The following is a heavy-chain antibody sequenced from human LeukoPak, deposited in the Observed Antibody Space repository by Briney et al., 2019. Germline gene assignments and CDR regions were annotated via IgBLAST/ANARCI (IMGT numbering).Heavy chain of an antibody. CDR1: GGSFSGYY. V-gene: IGHV4-34*01. CDR3: ARVLTMVRGVVGQYYFDY. D-gene: IGHD3-10*01. J-gene: IGHJ4*02. Sequence: SETLSLTCAVYGGSFSGYYWSWIRQPPGKGLEWIGEINHSGSTNYNPSLKSRVTISVNTSKNQFSLKLSSVTAADTAVYYCARVLTMVRGVVGQYYFDYWGQGTLVTVSS. CDR2: INHSGST.